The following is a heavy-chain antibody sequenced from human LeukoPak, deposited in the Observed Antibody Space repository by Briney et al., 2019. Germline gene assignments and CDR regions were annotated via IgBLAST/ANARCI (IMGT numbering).Heavy chain of an antibody. CDR1: GYTFTGYY. CDR2: INPNSGGT. V-gene: IGHV1-2*02. D-gene: IGHD1-26*01. CDR3: ARDLGKGAMGDLSFDY. J-gene: IGHJ4*02. Sequence: ASVKVSCKASGYTFTGYYMHWVRQAPGQGLEWMGWINPNSGGTNYAQKFQGRVTMTRDTSISTAYMELSRLRSDDTAVYYCARDLGKGAMGDLSFDYWDQGTLVTVSS.